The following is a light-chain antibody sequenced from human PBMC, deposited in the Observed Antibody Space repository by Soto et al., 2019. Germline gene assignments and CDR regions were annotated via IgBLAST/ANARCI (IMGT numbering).Light chain of an antibody. V-gene: IGKV3-20*01. Sequence: EIVLTQSPGTLSLSPGERATLSCRASQSVSSSYLAWYQQKPGQAPRLLIYGGSSRATGIPDRFSGSGSGTDFTLTISRLEPEDFAVYYCQQYGSSPPIFTFGPGTKVDIK. CDR1: QSVSSSY. CDR3: QQYGSSPPIFT. J-gene: IGKJ3*01. CDR2: GGS.